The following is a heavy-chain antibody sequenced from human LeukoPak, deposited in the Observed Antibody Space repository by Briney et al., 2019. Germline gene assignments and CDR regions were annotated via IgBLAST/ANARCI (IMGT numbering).Heavy chain of an antibody. CDR1: GGSISSYY. D-gene: IGHD3-22*01. CDR3: ARSAPYYDSSGYYDY. J-gene: IGHJ4*02. CDR2: IYYSGST. V-gene: IGHV4-59*12. Sequence: TSETLSLTCTASGGSISSYYWSWIRQPPGKGLEWIGYIYYSGSTYYNPSLKGRVTISVDTSKNQFSLKLSSVTAADTAVYYCARSAPYYDSSGYYDYWGQGTLVTVSS.